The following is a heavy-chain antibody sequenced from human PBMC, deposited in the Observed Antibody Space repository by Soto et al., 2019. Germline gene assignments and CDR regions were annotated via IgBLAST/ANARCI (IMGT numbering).Heavy chain of an antibody. V-gene: IGHV1-18*01. CDR3: ARGDDIVASLSFDI. J-gene: IGHJ3*02. D-gene: IGHD2-21*01. CDR1: GYTFTSYG. CDR2: LSAYTGNT. Sequence: QVQLVQYGAEVKKPGSSVKVYCKTSGYTFTSYGISWVRQAPGQALEWMGWLSAYTGNTNYAQKLPGRVTMTTDTSTSTAYMELRSLRSDDTAVYYCARGDDIVASLSFDILGQGTIVTVSS.